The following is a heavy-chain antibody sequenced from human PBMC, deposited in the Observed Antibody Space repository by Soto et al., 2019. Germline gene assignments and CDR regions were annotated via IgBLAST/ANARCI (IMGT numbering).Heavy chain of an antibody. Sequence: SVKVSCKASGGTFSSYAISWVRQAPGQGLEWMGGINPIFGTPHYAQKYQGRVTITADTFTNTAYMELTRLTSDDTAVYFCAREGRHFDYWGQGT. V-gene: IGHV1-69*06. CDR1: GGTFSSYA. CDR2: INPIFGTP. CDR3: AREGRHFDY. J-gene: IGHJ4*02.